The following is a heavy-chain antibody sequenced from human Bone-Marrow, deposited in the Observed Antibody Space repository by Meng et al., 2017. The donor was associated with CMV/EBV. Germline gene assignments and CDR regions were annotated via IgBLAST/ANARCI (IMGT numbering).Heavy chain of an antibody. J-gene: IGHJ4*02. CDR2: ISWNSGNV. D-gene: IGHD3-9*01. CDR1: GFKLESYA. V-gene: IGHV3-9*01. Sequence: SLKISCVGSGFKLESYALHWVRQAPGKGLEWVSSISWNSGNVGYTYSVEGRFTISRDNAKNTLYLQMNSLRAEDTAVYYCARDYDWLSAYYFDYWGQGTLVTVSS. CDR3: ARDYDWLSAYYFDY.